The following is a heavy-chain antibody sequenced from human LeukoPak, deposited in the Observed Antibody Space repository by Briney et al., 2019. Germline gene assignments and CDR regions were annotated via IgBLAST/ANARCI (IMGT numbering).Heavy chain of an antibody. Sequence: ASVKVSCKAAGATFNTYAITRVRESPGQGLEWRGGIMPIFGTANSAQTFQCRVTITADKSTSTTCIQLSSVISQPTALYYFDIVATIQYWGQGTLVTVSS. CDR1: GATFNTYA. V-gene: IGHV1-69*06. D-gene: IGHD5-12*01. J-gene: IGHJ4*02. CDR3: DIVATIQY. CDR2: IMPIFGTA.